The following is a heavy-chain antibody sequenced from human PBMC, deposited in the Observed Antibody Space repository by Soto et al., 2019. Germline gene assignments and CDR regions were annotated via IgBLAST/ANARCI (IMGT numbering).Heavy chain of an antibody. CDR3: ARVAGYGSGSRHFDT. CDR1: GKTVGTYG. Sequence: QVQLMQSGTEVAKPGASVKVSCKTSGKTVGTYGLSWVRQAPGQGLEWMGWIVGDSGATIYAQKFQGRVTMYTDTSTNTAYMELRSLTSDDSALYYCARVAGYGSGSRHFDTWGQGTLVSVSS. J-gene: IGHJ4*02. CDR2: IVGDSGAT. D-gene: IGHD3-10*01. V-gene: IGHV1-18*01.